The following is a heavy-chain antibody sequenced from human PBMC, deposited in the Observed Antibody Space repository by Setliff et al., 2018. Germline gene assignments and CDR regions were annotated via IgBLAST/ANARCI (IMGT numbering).Heavy chain of an antibody. V-gene: IGHV3-11*01. CDR3: ARDQVVARVHGFDI. D-gene: IGHD2-15*01. CDR1: GFTFSNAW. J-gene: IGHJ3*02. CDR2: ISSSGSLI. Sequence: GGSLRLSCAASGFTFSNAWMSWIRQTPGKGLEWVAYISSSGSLIYYPDSVKGRFTISRDNAKKSVDLQMNSLRADDTAVYYCARDQVVARVHGFDIWGRGTKVTVSS.